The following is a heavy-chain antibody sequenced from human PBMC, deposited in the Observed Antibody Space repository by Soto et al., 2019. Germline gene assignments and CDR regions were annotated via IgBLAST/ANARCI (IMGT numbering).Heavy chain of an antibody. J-gene: IGHJ4*02. CDR2: ISSSSSRI. Sequence: LRLSCAASGFTFSIYSINWVRQAPGEGLEWVSSISSSSSRIYYADSVKGRFTISRDNSKNTLYLQMNSLRAEDTAVYYCAKDRANFDHPNSESHVWGQGSLVTVSS. D-gene: IGHD1-7*01. V-gene: IGHV3-21*04. CDR3: AKDRANFDHPNSESHV. CDR1: GFTFSIYS.